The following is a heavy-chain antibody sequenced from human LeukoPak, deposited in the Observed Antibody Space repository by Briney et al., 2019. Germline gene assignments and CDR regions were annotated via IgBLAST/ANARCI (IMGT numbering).Heavy chain of an antibody. Sequence: GGSLRLSCAASGFTFSSYAMSWVRQAPGKGLEWVSTFSGSGGNTYYADSVKGRFTISRDNSKNTLYLQMNSLRAEDTAVYYCAREVHDILTGYTKSAFDIWGQGTMVTVSS. V-gene: IGHV3-23*01. D-gene: IGHD3-9*01. CDR1: GFTFSSYA. CDR3: AREVHDILTGYTKSAFDI. CDR2: FSGSGGNT. J-gene: IGHJ3*02.